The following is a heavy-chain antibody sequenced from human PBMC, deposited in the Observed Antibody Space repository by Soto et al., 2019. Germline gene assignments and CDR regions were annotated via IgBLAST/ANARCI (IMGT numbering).Heavy chain of an antibody. CDR3: TRGRYGDD. CDR1: GYAFTTYG. D-gene: IGHD1-1*01. Sequence: QVHLVQSGAEVKKPGASVKVSCKGSGYAFTTYGITWVRQAPGQGLEWMGWISAHNGNTNYAQKLQGRVTVTRDTSTSTAYMELRSLRSDDTAVNYCTRGRYGDDWGQGDLVTVSS. J-gene: IGHJ4*02. V-gene: IGHV1-18*01. CDR2: ISAHNGNT.